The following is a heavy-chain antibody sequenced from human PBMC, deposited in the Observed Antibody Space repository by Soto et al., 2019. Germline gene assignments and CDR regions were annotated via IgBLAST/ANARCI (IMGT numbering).Heavy chain of an antibody. D-gene: IGHD3-10*02. CDR2: IWYDGSNK. V-gene: IGHV3-33*01. CDR1: GFTFSSYG. Sequence: PGGSLRLSCAASGFTFSSYGMHWVRQAPGKGLEWVAVIWYDGSNKFYSVSVKGRFTISRDNSKNTLYLQMNSLRAEDTALYYCARDPHLFGELAQNWFDPWGQGTLVTVSS. J-gene: IGHJ5*02. CDR3: ARDPHLFGELAQNWFDP.